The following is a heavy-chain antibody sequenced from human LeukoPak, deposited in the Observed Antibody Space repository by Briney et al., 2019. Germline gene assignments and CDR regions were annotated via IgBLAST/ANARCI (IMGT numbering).Heavy chain of an antibody. J-gene: IGHJ6*02. V-gene: IGHV1-18*01. CDR3: AREGLWFGEFQISNYYYYGMDV. CDR1: GYTFTSCG. D-gene: IGHD3-10*01. CDR2: ISAYNGNT. Sequence: ASVKVSCKASGYTFTSCGISWVRQAPGQGLEWMGWISAYNGNTNYAQKLQGRVTMTTDTSTSTAYMELRSLRSDDTAVYYCAREGLWFGEFQISNYYYYGMDVWGQGTTVTVSS.